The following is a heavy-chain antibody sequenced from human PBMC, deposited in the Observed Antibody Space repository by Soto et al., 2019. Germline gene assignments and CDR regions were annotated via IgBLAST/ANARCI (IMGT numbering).Heavy chain of an antibody. CDR1: VASVSSGSFY. D-gene: IGHD6-6*01. J-gene: IGHJ4*02. Sequence: SETLSLTCSFSVASVSSGSFYCSWIRQPPGKGLEWIGFIYNNETFNYNPSLKSRVTLSVDTSKHQFSLKLSSVTAADTAVYYCARVPLRYSSSHNFDSWGQGALVSVSS. CDR2: IYNNETF. CDR3: ARVPLRYSSSHNFDS. V-gene: IGHV4-61*01.